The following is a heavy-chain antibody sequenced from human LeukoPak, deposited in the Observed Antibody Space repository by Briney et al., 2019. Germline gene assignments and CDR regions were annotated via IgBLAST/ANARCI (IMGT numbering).Heavy chain of an antibody. D-gene: IGHD5-24*01. CDR3: ASLDRRDGFPFES. CDR1: GAPIRGQY. J-gene: IGHJ4*02. V-gene: IGHV4-59*07. Sequence: SDTLSLTCSVSGAPIRGQYWSWLRQPPGQRLEWLAYVGSSGSTNYNPSLKSRVTISDATTENQFSLSLTSVHTAVTYVSYCASLDRRDGFPFESWGQGTLVTVS. CDR2: VGSSGST.